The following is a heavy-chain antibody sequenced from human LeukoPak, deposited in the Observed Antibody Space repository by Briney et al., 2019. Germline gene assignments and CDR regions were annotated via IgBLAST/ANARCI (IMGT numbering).Heavy chain of an antibody. D-gene: IGHD3-10*01. J-gene: IGHJ6*04. CDR3: ARGRRNYYGSGSLYGMDV. Sequence: SVKISCKASAGTFSSYAISWVRQAPGQGLEWMGGIIPIFGTADYAQKFQGRVTITADESTSTAYMELSSLRSEDTAVYYCARGRRNYYGSGSLYGMDVWGKGTTVTVSS. CDR1: AGTFSSYA. V-gene: IGHV1-69*13. CDR2: IIPIFGTA.